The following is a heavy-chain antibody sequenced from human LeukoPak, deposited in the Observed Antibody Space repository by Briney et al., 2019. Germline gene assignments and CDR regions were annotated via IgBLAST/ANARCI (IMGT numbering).Heavy chain of an antibody. CDR2: ISSSSSYI. J-gene: IGHJ4*02. V-gene: IGHV3-21*01. Sequence: GGSLRLSCAASGFTFSSYSMNWVRQAPGKGLGWVSSISSSSSYIYYADSVKGRFTISRDNAKNSLYLQMNSLRAEDTAVYYCARDEGIAAAAFDYWGQGTLVTVSS. CDR3: ARDEGIAAAAFDY. D-gene: IGHD6-13*01. CDR1: GFTFSSYS.